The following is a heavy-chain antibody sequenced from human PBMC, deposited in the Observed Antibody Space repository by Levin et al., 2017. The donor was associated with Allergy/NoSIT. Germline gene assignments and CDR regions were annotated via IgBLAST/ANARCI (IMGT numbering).Heavy chain of an antibody. V-gene: IGHV1-69*13. CDR3: ARSSNYDFWSGYPTTVGGLDY. J-gene: IGHJ4*02. CDR1: GGTFSSYA. D-gene: IGHD3-3*01. Sequence: ASVKVSCKASGGTFSSYAISWVRQAPGQGLEWMGGIIPIFGTANYAQKFQGRVTITADESTSTAYMELSSLRSEDTAVYYCARSSNYDFWSGYPTTVGGLDYWGQGTLVTVSS. CDR2: IIPIFGTA.